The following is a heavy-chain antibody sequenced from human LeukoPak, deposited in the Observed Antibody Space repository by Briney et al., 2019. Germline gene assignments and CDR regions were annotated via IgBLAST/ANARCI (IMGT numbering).Heavy chain of an antibody. CDR1: GFIFSDYS. V-gene: IGHV3-7*03. CDR2: INKDGGDK. Sequence: GGSLRLSCAASGFIFSDYSMTWDRQAPGKGLEWVASINKDGGDKTHVDSVKGRFTISRDNTKNSLYLQMNSLRAEDTAVYYCARETWRRAFDIWGQGTMVTVSS. J-gene: IGHJ3*02. CDR3: ARETWRRAFDI. D-gene: IGHD6-25*01.